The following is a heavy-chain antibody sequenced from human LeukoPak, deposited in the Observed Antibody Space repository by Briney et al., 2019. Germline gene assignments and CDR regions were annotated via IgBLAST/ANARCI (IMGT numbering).Heavy chain of an antibody. J-gene: IGHJ3*02. Sequence: GGSLRLSCAASGFTFSSYAMHWVRQAPGKGLEWVAVISYDGSNKYYADSVKGRFTISRDNSKNTLYLQMNSLRAEDTAVYYCARDVGHGAFDIWGQGTMVTVSS. D-gene: IGHD2-15*01. CDR3: ARDVGHGAFDI. V-gene: IGHV3-30-3*01. CDR1: GFTFSSYA. CDR2: ISYDGSNK.